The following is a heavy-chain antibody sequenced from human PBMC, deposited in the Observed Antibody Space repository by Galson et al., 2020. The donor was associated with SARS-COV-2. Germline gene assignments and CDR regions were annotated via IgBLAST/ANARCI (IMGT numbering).Heavy chain of an antibody. Sequence: ASETLSLTCTVSGGSISSYFWSWIRQPPGKGLEWIGYIYYSGITNYNPSLTSRVTISLDTSKNQFSLKLSSVTAADTAVYYCARRAPYCSGGACYASYFDYWGRGVLVTVSS. D-gene: IGHD2-15*01. CDR3: ARRAPYCSGGACYASYFDY. J-gene: IGHJ4*02. CDR2: IYYSGIT. V-gene: IGHV4-59*08. CDR1: GGSISSYF.